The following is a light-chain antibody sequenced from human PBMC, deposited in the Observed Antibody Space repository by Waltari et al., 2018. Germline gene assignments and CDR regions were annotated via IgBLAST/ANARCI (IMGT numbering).Light chain of an antibody. CDR1: QSLLHSNGYNY. CDR2: LGS. CDR3: MQALQTPLT. V-gene: IGKV2-28*01. Sequence: DIVMTQSPLSLPVTPGGPASSSCRSSQSLLHSNGYNYLDWYLQKPGQSPQLLIYLGSNRASGVPDRFSGSGSGTDFTLKISRVEAEDVGVYYCMQALQTPLTFGGGTKVEIK. J-gene: IGKJ4*01.